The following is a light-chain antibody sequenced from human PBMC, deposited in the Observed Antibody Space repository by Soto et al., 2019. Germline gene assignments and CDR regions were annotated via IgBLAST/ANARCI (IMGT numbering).Light chain of an antibody. CDR2: DAS. Sequence: DIQMTQSPSSLSASVGDRVTITCQASQDIRNYLNWYQQKPGKAPKLLIYDASNLETGVPSRFSGSGSGTDFTFTISSLQPEDIATYYCQQYANLSLFTFGPGTKVDIK. J-gene: IGKJ3*01. CDR1: QDIRNY. CDR3: QQYANLSLFT. V-gene: IGKV1-33*01.